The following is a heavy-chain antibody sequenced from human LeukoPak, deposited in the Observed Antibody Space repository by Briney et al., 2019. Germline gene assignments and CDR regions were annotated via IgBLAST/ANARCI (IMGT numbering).Heavy chain of an antibody. CDR1: GFTFSNHG. D-gene: IGHD3-10*01. V-gene: IGHV3-23*01. Sequence: GGSLRLSCSASGFTFSNHGMNWVRQAPGKGLEWVSGISPSGDITYYADSVKGRFTISRDNSKNTLYLEVISLTAEDTAVYYCAKDDAWLRFGEWSQGTLVTVSS. J-gene: IGHJ4*02. CDR3: AKDDAWLRFGE. CDR2: ISPSGDIT.